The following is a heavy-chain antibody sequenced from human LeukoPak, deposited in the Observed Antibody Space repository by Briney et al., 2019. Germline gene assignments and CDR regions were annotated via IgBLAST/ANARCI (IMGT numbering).Heavy chain of an antibody. CDR2: INAGNGNT. CDR1: GYTFTSYA. V-gene: IGHV1-3*01. CDR3: ARGDSSSWYFIGDDAFDI. J-gene: IGHJ3*02. D-gene: IGHD6-13*01. Sequence: GASVKVSCKASGYTFTSYAMHWVRQAPGQRLEWMGWINAGNGNTKYSQKFQGRVTITRDTSASTAYMELSSLRSEDTAVYYCARGDSSSWYFIGDDAFDIWGQGTMVTVSS.